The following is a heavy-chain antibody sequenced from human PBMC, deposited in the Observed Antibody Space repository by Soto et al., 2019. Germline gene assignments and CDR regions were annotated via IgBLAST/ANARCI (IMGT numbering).Heavy chain of an antibody. J-gene: IGHJ4*02. CDR2: ITSRSTNT. CDR3: ATDILPPAAVDY. CDR1: GFTFSSYA. Sequence: PGGSLRLSCAASGFTFSSYAMSWVRQAPGKGLEWVSAITSRSTNTYYADSMKGRFTISRDDSKSTLYLQMSSLRAEDTALYYCATDILPPAAVDYWGQGTLVTVSS. D-gene: IGHD2-2*01. V-gene: IGHV3-23*01.